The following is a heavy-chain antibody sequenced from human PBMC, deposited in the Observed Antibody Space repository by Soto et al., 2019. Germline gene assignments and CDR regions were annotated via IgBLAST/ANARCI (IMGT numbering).Heavy chain of an antibody. CDR2: TNVGNGNT. V-gene: IGHV1-3*01. CDR1: GYTFTIYE. J-gene: IGHJ6*04. Sequence: QAQLVQSGAEVKKHGALVKVSCKDSGYTFTIYEIYWVRQAPGQKLEWIGWTNVGNGNTKYSQKFQGRVPITRDTSARTAYVDLRGLTFEDTAVCYCARNYHGLGVWGKGTTVTVSS. D-gene: IGHD3-10*01. CDR3: ARNYHGLGV.